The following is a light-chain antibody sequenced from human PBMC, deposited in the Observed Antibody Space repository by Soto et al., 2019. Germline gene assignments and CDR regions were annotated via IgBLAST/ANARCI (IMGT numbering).Light chain of an antibody. Sequence: EIVLTQSPATLSLSPGERAPLSCRARQSVSSYLAWYQQKPGQAPRLLIYDASNRATGIPARFSGSGSGTDFTLTISSLEPEDFALYYCQQYNDWPLTFGQGTKVDIK. CDR1: QSVSSY. J-gene: IGKJ1*01. CDR3: QQYNDWPLT. V-gene: IGKV3-11*01. CDR2: DAS.